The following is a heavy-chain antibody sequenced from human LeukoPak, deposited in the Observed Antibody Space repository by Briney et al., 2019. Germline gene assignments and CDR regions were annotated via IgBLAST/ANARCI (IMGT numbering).Heavy chain of an antibody. J-gene: IGHJ5*02. CDR2: INHNSGGT. Sequence: ASDKVSCQASGYTFPGYYLHGLRPAPAQGLAWMGWINHNSGGTNYAQKCQGSVTMTRDTSISTAYMELSRLRSDDTAVYYCARGPGIVVVPAATRGGNWFDPWGQGTLVTVSS. D-gene: IGHD2-2*01. CDR1: GYTFPGYY. V-gene: IGHV1-2*02. CDR3: ARGPGIVVVPAATRGGNWFDP.